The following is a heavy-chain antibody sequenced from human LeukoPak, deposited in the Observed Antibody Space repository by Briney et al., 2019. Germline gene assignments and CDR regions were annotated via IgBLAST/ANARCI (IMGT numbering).Heavy chain of an antibody. D-gene: IGHD2-21*02. V-gene: IGHV4-34*08. Sequence: GSLRLSCAASGFTFSNYAMTWVRQPPGKGLEWIGEINHSGSTNYNPSLKSRVTISVDTSKNQFSLKLSSVTAADTAVYYCASSVVVTAIGTSNFDYWGQGTLVTVSS. CDR1: GFTFSNYA. CDR2: INHSGST. J-gene: IGHJ4*02. CDR3: ASSVVVTAIGTSNFDY.